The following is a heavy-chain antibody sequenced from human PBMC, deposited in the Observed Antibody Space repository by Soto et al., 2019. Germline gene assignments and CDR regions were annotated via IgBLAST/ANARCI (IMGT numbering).Heavy chain of an antibody. CDR1: GYTFTSYG. D-gene: IGHD3-10*01. Sequence: QVQLVQSGAEVKKPGASVKVSCKASGYTFTSYGISWVRQAPGQGLEWMGWISAYNGNTNYAQKRQGRVTMTTDTSPSTAYMELRSLRSDDTAVYYCAREMDSYYYGSGPVYGMDVWGQGTTVTVSS. J-gene: IGHJ6*02. V-gene: IGHV1-18*01. CDR3: AREMDSYYYGSGPVYGMDV. CDR2: ISAYNGNT.